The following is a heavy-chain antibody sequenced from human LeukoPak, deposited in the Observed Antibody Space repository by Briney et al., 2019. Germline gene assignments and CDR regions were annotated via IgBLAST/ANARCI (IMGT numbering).Heavy chain of an antibody. CDR1: GFTFSTYS. D-gene: IGHD1-14*01. J-gene: IGHJ3*02. V-gene: IGHV3-23*01. CDR3: ARGGPPYALDI. Sequence: GGTLRLSCAASGFTFSTYSITWVRQAPGKGLEWVSGISGSGGTTYYADSVKGRFTISRDNSKNTLYLQMNSLRAEDTAVYYCARGGPPYALDIWGQGTMVTVSS. CDR2: ISGSGGTT.